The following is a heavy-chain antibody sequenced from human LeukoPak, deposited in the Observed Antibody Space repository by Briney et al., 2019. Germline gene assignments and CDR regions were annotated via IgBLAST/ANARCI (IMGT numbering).Heavy chain of an antibody. V-gene: IGHV4-39*07. CDR3: ARKAPYYSDGSGPLGTYYFDY. CDR1: GVSISSSSYY. J-gene: IGHJ4*02. D-gene: IGHD3-22*01. Sequence: SETLSLTCTVSGVSISSSSYYWGWIRQPPGKGLEWIGSIYYSGSTYYNPSLKSRVTISVDTSKNQFSLKLSSVTAADTAVYYCARKAPYYSDGSGPLGTYYFDYWGQGALVTVSS. CDR2: IYYSGST.